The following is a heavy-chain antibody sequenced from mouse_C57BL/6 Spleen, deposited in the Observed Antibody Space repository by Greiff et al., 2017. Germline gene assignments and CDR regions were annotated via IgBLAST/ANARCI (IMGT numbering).Heavy chain of an antibody. D-gene: IGHD1-1*01. CDR2: LYPGDGDT. CDR1: GYAFSSYW. Sequence: VQLQQSGAELVKPGASVKISCKASGYAFSSYWMNWVKQRPGKGLAWIGQLYPGDGDTNYNGKFKGKATLTADKSSSTAYMQLSSLTSEDSAVYFCARSGTYYYGSSYDYAMDYWGQGTSVTVSS. V-gene: IGHV1-80*01. J-gene: IGHJ4*01. CDR3: ARSGTYYYGSSYDYAMDY.